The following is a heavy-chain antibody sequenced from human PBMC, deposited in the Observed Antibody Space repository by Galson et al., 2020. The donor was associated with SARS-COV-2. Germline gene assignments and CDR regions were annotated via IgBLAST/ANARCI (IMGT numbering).Heavy chain of an antibody. CDR1: GGSVSSGTYY. Sequence: SETLSLTCTVSGGSVSSGTYYWTWIRQHPGKGLEWVGYIYYSGSTYYNPSLKSLVTISVDTSKNQFSLRLSSVTAADTAVYYCARGTYDSSGYYSFDYWGQGTLVTVSS. V-gene: IGHV4-31*01. CDR3: ARGTYDSSGYYSFDY. D-gene: IGHD3-22*01. J-gene: IGHJ4*02. CDR2: IYYSGST.